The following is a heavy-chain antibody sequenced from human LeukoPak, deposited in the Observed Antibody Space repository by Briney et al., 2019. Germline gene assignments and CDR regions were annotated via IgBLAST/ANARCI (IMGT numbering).Heavy chain of an antibody. CDR3: ATAGLDYYDSSGYSF. D-gene: IGHD3-22*01. CDR2: FDPEGGET. V-gene: IGHV1-24*01. J-gene: IGHJ4*02. Sequence: ASVKVSCKVSGYTLTELPMHWVRQAPGKGLEWMGGFDPEGGETICAQKFQGRVTMTEDTSTDTAYMELSSLRSEDTAVYYCATAGLDYYDSSGYSFWGQGTLVTVSS. CDR1: GYTLTELP.